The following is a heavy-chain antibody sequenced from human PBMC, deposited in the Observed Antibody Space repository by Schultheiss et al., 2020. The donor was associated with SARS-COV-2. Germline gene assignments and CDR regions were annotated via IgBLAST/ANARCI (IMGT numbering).Heavy chain of an antibody. J-gene: IGHJ4*02. CDR2: INPNSGGT. V-gene: IGHV1-2*02. Sequence: ASVKVSCKASGYTFTGYYMHWVRQAPGQGLEWMGWINPNSGGTNYAQKLQGRVTMTTDTSTSTAYMELRSLRSDDTAVYYCARIKGALDYGDYALGYWGQGTLVTVSS. CDR3: ARIKGALDYGDYALGY. CDR1: GYTFTGYY. D-gene: IGHD4-17*01.